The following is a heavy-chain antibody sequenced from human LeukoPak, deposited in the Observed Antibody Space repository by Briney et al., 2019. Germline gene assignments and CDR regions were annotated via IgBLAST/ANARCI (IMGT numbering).Heavy chain of an antibody. CDR2: IKQDGSEK. CDR1: EFTLSNFW. CDR3: ARGGNHGDYWYFDL. Sequence: GGSLRLSCSASEFTLSNFWMSWVRQAPGKGPEWVANIKQDGSEKYYVDSVKGRFTISRDNAETSLHLQMNSFRAEDTAVYYCARGGNHGDYWYFDLWGRGTLVTVSS. D-gene: IGHD4-17*01. J-gene: IGHJ2*01. V-gene: IGHV3-7*01.